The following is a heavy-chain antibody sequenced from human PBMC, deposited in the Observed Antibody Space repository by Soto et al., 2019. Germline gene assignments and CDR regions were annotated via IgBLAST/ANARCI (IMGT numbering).Heavy chain of an antibody. CDR3: ARVGCSSTSCYGDDWFDP. Sequence: EVQLVESGGGLVKPGGSLRLSCAASGFTFSSYSMNWVRQAPGKGLEWVSSISSSSSYIYYADSVKGRFTISRDNAKNSLYLQMNSLRAEDTAVYYCARVGCSSTSCYGDDWFDPWGQGTLVTVSS. CDR1: GFTFSSYS. D-gene: IGHD2-2*01. V-gene: IGHV3-21*01. CDR2: ISSSSSYI. J-gene: IGHJ5*02.